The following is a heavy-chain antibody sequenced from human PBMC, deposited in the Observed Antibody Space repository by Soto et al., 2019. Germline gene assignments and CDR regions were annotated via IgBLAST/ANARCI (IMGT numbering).Heavy chain of an antibody. D-gene: IGHD3-10*01. CDR2: IYPGDSET. Sequence: PGESLKSSCKGSGYSFTSYWIGWMRQMPGKGLEWMGIIYPGDSETRYSPSFQGQVTISVDKSISTAYLQWSSLKASDTAMYYCARGVWFGDLPTWFDPWGQGTLVTVSS. CDR3: ARGVWFGDLPTWFDP. CDR1: GYSFTSYW. J-gene: IGHJ5*02. V-gene: IGHV5-51*01.